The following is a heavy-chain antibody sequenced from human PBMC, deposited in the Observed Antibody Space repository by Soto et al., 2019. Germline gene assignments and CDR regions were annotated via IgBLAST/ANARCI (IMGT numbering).Heavy chain of an antibody. D-gene: IGHD3-10*01. V-gene: IGHV3-23*01. CDR3: AKEKRYGSGSLHYYGMDV. J-gene: IGHJ6*02. CDR1: GFTFSSSA. Sequence: EVQLLESGGGLVQPGGSLRLSCAASGFTFSSSAMTWVRQAPGTGLEWVSAISGSGGTTSYADSVKGRFTISRDNSKNMLYLQMNSLRAEDTAVYYCAKEKRYGSGSLHYYGMDVWGQGTTVTVSS. CDR2: ISGSGGTT.